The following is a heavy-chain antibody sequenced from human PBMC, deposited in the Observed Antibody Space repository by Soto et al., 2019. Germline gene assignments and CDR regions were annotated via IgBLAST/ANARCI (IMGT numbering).Heavy chain of an antibody. CDR3: ATPSGYYYDSSGYYLGPPGIYAFDI. CDR1: GYTFTGYY. CDR2: INPNSGGT. J-gene: IGHJ3*02. Sequence: ASVKVSCKASGYTFTGYYMHWVRQAPGQGLEWMGWINPNSGGTNYAQKFQGRVTMARDTSISTAYMELSRLRSDDTAVYYCATPSGYYYDSSGYYLGPPGIYAFDIWGQGTMVTVSS. D-gene: IGHD3-22*01. V-gene: IGHV1-2*02.